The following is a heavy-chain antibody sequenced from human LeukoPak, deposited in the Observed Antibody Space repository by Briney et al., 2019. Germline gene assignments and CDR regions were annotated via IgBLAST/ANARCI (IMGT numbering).Heavy chain of an antibody. V-gene: IGHV1-18*01. J-gene: IGHJ3*02. CDR2: ISAYNGNT. Sequence: ASVKVSCKASGYTFTSYGISWVRQAPGQGLEWMGWISAYNGNTNYAQKLQGRVTMTTDTSTSTAYMELRSLRSDDTAVYYCARDPDSSVYHVLDAFDIWGQGTMVTVSS. D-gene: IGHD3-22*01. CDR1: GYTFTSYG. CDR3: ARDPDSSVYHVLDAFDI.